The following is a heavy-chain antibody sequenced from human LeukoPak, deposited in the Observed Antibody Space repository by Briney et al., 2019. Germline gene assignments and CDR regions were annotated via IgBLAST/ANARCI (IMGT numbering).Heavy chain of an antibody. V-gene: IGHV3-15*01. Sequence: PGESLRLSCAVSGFTVSTYYMGSVSEAPVKCLEWVGRIRSKTYGGTTDYAAPVKGRFTISRDDSKNTLYLQMNSLKTEDTAVYYCTTDPQNYYDRRPSGADYWGQGTLVTVSS. CDR3: TTDPQNYYDRRPSGADY. CDR1: GFTVSTYY. D-gene: IGHD3-22*01. J-gene: IGHJ4*02. CDR2: IRSKTYGGTT.